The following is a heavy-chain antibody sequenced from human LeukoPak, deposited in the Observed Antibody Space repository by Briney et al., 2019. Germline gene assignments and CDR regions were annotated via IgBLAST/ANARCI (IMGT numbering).Heavy chain of an antibody. V-gene: IGHV1-69*04. CDR3: ARDRVQIWSYVGTFDY. Sequence: SVKVSCKASGGTFSSYAISWVRQAPGQGLEWMGRIIPILGIANYAQKFQGRVTITADKSTSTAYMELSSLRSEDTAVYYCARDRVQIWSYVGTFDYWGQGALVTVSS. CDR1: GGTFSSYA. CDR2: IIPILGIA. D-gene: IGHD5-18*01. J-gene: IGHJ4*02.